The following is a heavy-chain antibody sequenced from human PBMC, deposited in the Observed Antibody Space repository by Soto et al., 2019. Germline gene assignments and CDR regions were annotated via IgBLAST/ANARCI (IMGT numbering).Heavy chain of an antibody. Sequence: QVQLVESGGGVVQPGRSLRLSCAASGFTFSSYGMHWVRQAPGKWLEWVAVISYDGSNKYYADSVKGRFTISRDNSKNTLYLQMNSLRAEDTAVYYCAKGGGDYYYGMDVWGQGTTVTVSS. J-gene: IGHJ6*02. CDR1: GFTFSSYG. CDR2: ISYDGSNK. CDR3: AKGGGDYYYGMDV. V-gene: IGHV3-30*18. D-gene: IGHD4-17*01.